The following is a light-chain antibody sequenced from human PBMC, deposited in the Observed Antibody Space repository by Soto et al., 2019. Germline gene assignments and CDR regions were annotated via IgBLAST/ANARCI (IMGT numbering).Light chain of an antibody. CDR1: QSIDNW. CDR2: DAS. V-gene: IGKV1-5*01. Sequence: DIQMTQSPSFVSASVGDRVTITCRASQSIDNWLAWYQQKPGKAPKLLIYDASTLESGVSSGFSGSGSGTEFPLTIRSLRPDDFATYYCPNYDTFPYTFGQGTKLEIK. CDR3: PNYDTFPYT. J-gene: IGKJ2*01.